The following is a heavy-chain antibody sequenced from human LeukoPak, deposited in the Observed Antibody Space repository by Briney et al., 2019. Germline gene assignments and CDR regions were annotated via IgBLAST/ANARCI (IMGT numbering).Heavy chain of an antibody. CDR2: IRQDGSDK. Sequence: GGSLRLSCAASGFTFSSNWMSWVRQAPGKGLEWVANIRQDGSDKYYMDSVKGRFTISRDNAKNSLSLQMSSLRVEDTAVYYCARDRDCGDGGCYPHFDSWGQGVRVTVSS. V-gene: IGHV3-7*01. D-gene: IGHD2-15*01. CDR1: GFTFSSNW. J-gene: IGHJ4*02. CDR3: ARDRDCGDGGCYPHFDS.